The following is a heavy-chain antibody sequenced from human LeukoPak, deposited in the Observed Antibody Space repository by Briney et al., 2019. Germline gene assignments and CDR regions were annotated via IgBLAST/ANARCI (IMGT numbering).Heavy chain of an antibody. Sequence: GGSLRLSCAASGFTFDDYAMHWVRQAPGKGLEWVSGISWNSGSIGYADSVKGRFTISRDNAKNSLYLQMNSLRAEDTAVYYCARAGLIRFAFDIWGQGTMVTVSS. J-gene: IGHJ3*02. CDR2: ISWNSGSI. V-gene: IGHV3-9*01. CDR1: GFTFDDYA. D-gene: IGHD2-8*01. CDR3: ARAGLIRFAFDI.